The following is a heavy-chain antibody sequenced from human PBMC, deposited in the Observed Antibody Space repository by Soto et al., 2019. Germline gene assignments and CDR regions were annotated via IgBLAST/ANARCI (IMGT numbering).Heavy chain of an antibody. D-gene: IGHD2-15*01. CDR1: GGSISSYY. V-gene: IGHV4-59*01. CDR2: ICYRGST. Sequence: QVQLQESGPGLVKPSETLSLTCTVSGGSISSYYWCLIRQPPGNGLEWIGYICYRGSTYYNPSLRNRVTISVDTAKKQFSLKLSSVTGAETAVYYCARSGRVYCSGGSCYSSEHWGQGTLVTVSS. J-gene: IGHJ1*01. CDR3: ARSGRVYCSGGSCYSSEH.